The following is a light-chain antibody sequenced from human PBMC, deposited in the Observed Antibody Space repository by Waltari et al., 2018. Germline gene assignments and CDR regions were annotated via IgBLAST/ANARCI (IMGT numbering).Light chain of an antibody. V-gene: IGKV3-15*01. CDR3: QQYDKWPPFS. CDR1: QSVGTN. J-gene: IGKJ2*03. Sequence: TVMTPSPAHLSLSPGGRATLSWRASQSVGTNVAWYQQKPGQAPRLRIYAASTRASDIPTRFSGSGSGTEFTFTISSLQSEDFAVYYCQQYDKWPPFSFGQGTNLELK. CDR2: AAS.